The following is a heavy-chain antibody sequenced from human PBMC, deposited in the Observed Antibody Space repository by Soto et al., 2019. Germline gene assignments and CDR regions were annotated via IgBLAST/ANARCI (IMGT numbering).Heavy chain of an antibody. CDR3: ARVMSQSDPPSFAY. CDR1: GYTFTGYY. Sequence: ASVKVSCKASGYTFTGYYMHWVRQAPGQGLEWMGWINPNSGGTNYAQKFQGRVTMTRDTSISTAYMELSRLRSDDTAVYYCARVMSQSDPPSFAYWGQETLVPVSS. J-gene: IGHJ4*02. V-gene: IGHV1-2*02. CDR2: INPNSGGT.